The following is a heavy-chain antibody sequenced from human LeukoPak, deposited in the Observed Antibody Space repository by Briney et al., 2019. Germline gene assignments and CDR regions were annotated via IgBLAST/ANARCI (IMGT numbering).Heavy chain of an antibody. CDR3: ARSSGWYHRGPDYYYYYMDV. CDR1: GFTFSNYS. D-gene: IGHD6-19*01. Sequence: PGGSLRLSCAASGFTFSNYSMNWVRQAPGKGLEWVSSISSSSGYISYADSVKGRFTMSRDNAKNSLYLQMNSLRAEDTAVYYCARSSGWYHRGPDYYYYYMDVWGKGTTVTVS. V-gene: IGHV3-21*01. J-gene: IGHJ6*03. CDR2: ISSSSGYI.